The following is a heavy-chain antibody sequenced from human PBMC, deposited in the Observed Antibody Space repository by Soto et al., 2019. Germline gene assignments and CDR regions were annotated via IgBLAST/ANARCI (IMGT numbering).Heavy chain of an antibody. J-gene: IGHJ6*03. CDR1: GFTFDDYA. Sequence: PGGSLRLSCAASGFTFDDYAMYWVRQAPGKGLEWVSSISWNGGSIDYADSVKGRFTISRDNAKNSLFLQMNSLRVEDTALYYCAKDYRLRSLSGYYMDVWGKGTTVTVYS. CDR2: ISWNGGSI. CDR3: AKDYRLRSLSGYYMDV. V-gene: IGHV3-9*01. D-gene: IGHD6-25*01.